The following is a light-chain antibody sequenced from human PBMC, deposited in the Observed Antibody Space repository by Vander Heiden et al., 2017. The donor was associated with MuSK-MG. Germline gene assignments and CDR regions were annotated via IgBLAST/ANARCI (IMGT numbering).Light chain of an antibody. J-gene: IGKJ3*01. CDR1: QNINKY. V-gene: IGKV1-39*01. CDR2: DAS. Sequence: DIQMTQSPSSLSASVGDRVTITCRASQNINKYLNWYQQKPGKAPKFLIYDASSLQSGVPSRFSGSGSGKDFTLTISSLQPEDFATYYCQQSYSTLPFTFGPGTRVDIK. CDR3: QQSYSTLPFT.